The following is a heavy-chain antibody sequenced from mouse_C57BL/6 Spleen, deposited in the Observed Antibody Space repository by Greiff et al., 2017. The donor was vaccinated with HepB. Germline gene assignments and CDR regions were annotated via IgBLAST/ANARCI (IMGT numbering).Heavy chain of an antibody. CDR1: GYTFTSYW. V-gene: IGHV1-55*01. J-gene: IGHJ2*01. Sequence: QVHVKQPGAELVKPGASVKMSCKASGYTFTSYWITWVKQRPGQGLEWIGDIYPGSGSTNYNEKFKSKATLTLDTSSSTAYMQLSSLTSEDSAVYYCARSNSRLLDYWGQGTTLTVSS. CDR3: ARSNSRLLDY. D-gene: IGHD6-1*01. CDR2: IYPGSGST.